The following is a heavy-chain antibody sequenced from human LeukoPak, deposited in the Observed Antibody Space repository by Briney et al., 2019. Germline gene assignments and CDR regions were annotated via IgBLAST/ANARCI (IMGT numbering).Heavy chain of an antibody. CDR2: IYYSGST. J-gene: IGHJ5*02. V-gene: IGHV4-31*03. D-gene: IGHD6-13*01. Sequence: SETLSLTCTVSGGSISSGGYYWSWIRQHPGKGLEWIGYIYYSGSTYNNPSLKSRVTISVDTSKNQFSLKLSSVTAADTAVYYCARYSSSLGWLDPWGQGTLVTVSS. CDR3: ARYSSSLGWLDP. CDR1: GGSISSGGYY.